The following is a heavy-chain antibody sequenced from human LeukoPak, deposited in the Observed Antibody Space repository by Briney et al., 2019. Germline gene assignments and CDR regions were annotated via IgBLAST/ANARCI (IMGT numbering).Heavy chain of an antibody. D-gene: IGHD2-21*01. Sequence: GGSLRLSCAASGFTFFSYPMNWVRQAPGKGLEWVSAISGSGGSTYYADSVKGRLTISRDNPKHTLYLQMNSLRAEDTAVYYRARDGEPRLDWYFDLWGRGTLVTVSS. CDR2: ISGSGGST. CDR3: ARDGEPRLDWYFDL. V-gene: IGHV3-23*01. CDR1: GFTFFSYP. J-gene: IGHJ2*01.